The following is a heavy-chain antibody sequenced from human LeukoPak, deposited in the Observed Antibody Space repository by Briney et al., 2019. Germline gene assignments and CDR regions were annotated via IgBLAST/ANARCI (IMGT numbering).Heavy chain of an antibody. V-gene: IGHV3-21*01. Sequence: PGGSLRLSCAASGFTFSSYSMNWVRQAPGKGLEWVSSISSSSSYIYYADSVKGRFTIPRDNAKNSLYLQMNSLRAEDTAVYYCARTPEGWDSNYRDIHYYGMDVWGQGTTVTVSS. J-gene: IGHJ6*02. CDR3: ARTPEGWDSNYRDIHYYGMDV. CDR1: GFTFSSYS. D-gene: IGHD4-11*01. CDR2: ISSSSSYI.